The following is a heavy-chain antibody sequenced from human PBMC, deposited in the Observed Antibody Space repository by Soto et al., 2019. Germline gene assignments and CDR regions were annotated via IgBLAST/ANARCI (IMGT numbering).Heavy chain of an antibody. CDR3: VKPGHRTRHPGTPYYFDY. CDR2: LTTTGGNT. CDR1: GVRFCSYD. Sequence: GGSLRLSSAASGVRFCSYDMSWVRQDTGKGLEWVSSLTTTGGNTYYADSVKGRFTISRDNSRNTVYLQMDSLRAEDTALYYCVKPGHRTRHPGTPYYFDYWGQGPLGTVSS. J-gene: IGHJ4*02. D-gene: IGHD1-1*01. V-gene: IGHV3-23*01.